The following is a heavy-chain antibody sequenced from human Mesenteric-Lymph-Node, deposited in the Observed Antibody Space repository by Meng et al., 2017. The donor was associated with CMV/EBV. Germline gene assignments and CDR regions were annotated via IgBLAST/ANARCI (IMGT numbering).Heavy chain of an antibody. D-gene: IGHD3-9*01. Sequence: GESLKISCAVSGFNFRSYSMNWVRQAPGKGLEWVSVIYSGGSTYYADSVKGRFTISRDNSKNTLYLQMNSLRAEDTAVYYCARVAPFLGDILTGRYYYYYGMDVWGQGTTVTVSS. J-gene: IGHJ6*02. V-gene: IGHV3-66*02. CDR2: IYSGGST. CDR3: ARVAPFLGDILTGRYYYYYGMDV. CDR1: GFNFRSYS.